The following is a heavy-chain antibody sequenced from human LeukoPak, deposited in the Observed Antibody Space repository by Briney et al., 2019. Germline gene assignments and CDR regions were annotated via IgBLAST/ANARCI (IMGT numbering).Heavy chain of an antibody. D-gene: IGHD2-15*01. V-gene: IGHV1-18*01. CDR1: GYTFTSYG. J-gene: IGHJ6*02. Sequence: ASVKVSCKASGYTFTSYGISWVRQAPGQGLEWMGWISAYNGKTNYAQKLKGRVTMTTDTSTSTAYMELRSLRSDDTAVYYCARGGGSSRPVQAWWFYYYYGMDVWGQGTTVTVSS. CDR2: ISAYNGKT. CDR3: ARGGGSSRPVQAWWFYYYYGMDV.